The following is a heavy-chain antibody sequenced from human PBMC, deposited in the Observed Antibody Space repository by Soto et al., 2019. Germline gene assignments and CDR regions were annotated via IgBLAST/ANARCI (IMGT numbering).Heavy chain of an antibody. CDR3: ARRVEEDHYAFAI. CDR1: GFTFSSYS. Sequence: GGSLRLSCAASGFTFSSYSMNWVRQAPEKGLEWVSSISSSSSYIYYADSVKGRFTISRDNAKSSLYLQMNSLRAEDTAVYYFARRVEEDHYAFAIWGQGTMVTVSS. V-gene: IGHV3-21*01. J-gene: IGHJ3*02. CDR2: ISSSSSYI.